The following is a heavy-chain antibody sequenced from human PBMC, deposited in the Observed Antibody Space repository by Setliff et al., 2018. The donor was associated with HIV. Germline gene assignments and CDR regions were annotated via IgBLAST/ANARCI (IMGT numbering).Heavy chain of an antibody. CDR3: ARATNYYDRSGYYDY. CDR2: ILPIFNTA. D-gene: IGHD3-22*01. Sequence: GASVKVSCKASGGTFSLYAINWVRQAPGQGLEWMGGILPIFNTANYAQKFQGRVTITADESTSTAYMELSSLRSEDTAVYYCARATNYYDRSGYYDYWGQGTLVTVSS. CDR1: GGTFSLYA. V-gene: IGHV1-69*13. J-gene: IGHJ4*02.